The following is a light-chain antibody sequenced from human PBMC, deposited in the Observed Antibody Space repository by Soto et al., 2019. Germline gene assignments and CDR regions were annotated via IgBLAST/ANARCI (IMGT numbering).Light chain of an antibody. CDR3: QQYSTYSRA. V-gene: IGKV1-5*03. CDR1: QNINDL. Sequence: DIQMTQSPSTLSASVGDRVTITCRASQNINDLLAWYQQKPGKAPNLLIYKASSLESGVPSRFSGSGYVTEFTLTISSLQPDDFATFYCQQYSTYSRAFGQGTKVDIK. CDR2: KAS. J-gene: IGKJ1*01.